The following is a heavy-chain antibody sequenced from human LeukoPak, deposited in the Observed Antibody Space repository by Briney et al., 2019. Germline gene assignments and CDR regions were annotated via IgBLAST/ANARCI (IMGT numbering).Heavy chain of an antibody. V-gene: IGHV3-48*03. J-gene: IGHJ6*02. CDR2: ISSSSNTI. CDR3: ARTNYGGNLGRVGYYYYGMDV. D-gene: IGHD4-23*01. CDR1: GFTFSSYE. Sequence: PGGSLRLSCTASGFTFSSYEMNWVRQAPGKGLEWVSHISSSSNTIYYADSVKGRLTIPRDNAKNSLYLQMNSLRDEDTAVYYCARTNYGGNLGRVGYYYYGMDVWGQGTTVTVSS.